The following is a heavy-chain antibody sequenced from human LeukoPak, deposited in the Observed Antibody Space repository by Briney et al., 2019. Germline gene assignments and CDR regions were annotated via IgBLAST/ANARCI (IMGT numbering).Heavy chain of an antibody. CDR2: LRYGGSNK. CDR3: AKDLYGGIVALDY. J-gene: IGHJ4*02. CDR1: GFTFSSYG. Sequence: PGGSLRLSCAASGFTFSSYGMHWVRQAPGKGLEWVAFLRYGGSNKYYADSVKGRFTISRDNSKNTLYLQMNSLRAEDTAVYYCAKDLYGGIVALDYWGQGTLVTVSS. V-gene: IGHV3-30*02. D-gene: IGHD4-23*01.